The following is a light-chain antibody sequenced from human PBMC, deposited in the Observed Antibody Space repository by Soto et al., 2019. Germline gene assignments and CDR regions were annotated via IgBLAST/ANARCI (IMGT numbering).Light chain of an antibody. CDR1: QSVSDSY. CDR3: QQYGNLPT. Sequence: EVVMTPSPAILSVSPGERATLSCRASQSVSDSYLAWYQQRPGQAPRFLIYGASSRATGIPDRFSGSGSGTDFTLTISRLEPEDFAVYYCQQYGNLPTFGGGTKVDIK. J-gene: IGKJ4*01. CDR2: GAS. V-gene: IGKV3-20*01.